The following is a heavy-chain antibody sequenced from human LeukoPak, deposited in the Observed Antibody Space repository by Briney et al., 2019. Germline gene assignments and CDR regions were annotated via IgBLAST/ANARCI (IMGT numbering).Heavy chain of an antibody. D-gene: IGHD6-19*01. CDR1: GFTFSSYE. Sequence: PGGSLRLPCAASGFTFSSYEMNWVRQAPGKGLEWVSYISSGSTIYDADSVKGRFTISRDNAKNSLYLQMNSLRAEDTAVYYCARESIAVAGAPFDYWGQGTLVTVSS. V-gene: IGHV3-48*03. CDR3: ARESIAVAGAPFDY. J-gene: IGHJ4*02. CDR2: ISSGSTI.